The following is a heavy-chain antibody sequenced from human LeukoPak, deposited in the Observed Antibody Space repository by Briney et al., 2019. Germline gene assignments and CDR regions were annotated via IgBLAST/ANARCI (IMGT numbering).Heavy chain of an antibody. V-gene: IGHV4-34*01. J-gene: IGHJ4*02. Sequence: SEALSLTCAVYGGSFSGYYWSWIRQPPGEGLEWIGEINHSGSTNYNPSLKSRVTISVDTSKNQFSLKLSSVTAADTAVYYCAREGGNYYDSSGYSGDPSYFDYWGQGTLVTVSS. CDR1: GGSFSGYY. CDR3: AREGGNYYDSSGYSGDPSYFDY. CDR2: INHSGST. D-gene: IGHD3-22*01.